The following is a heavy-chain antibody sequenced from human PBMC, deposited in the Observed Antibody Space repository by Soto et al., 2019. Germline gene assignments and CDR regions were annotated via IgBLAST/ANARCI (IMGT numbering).Heavy chain of an antibody. J-gene: IGHJ6*02. CDR2: IIPIFGTA. CDR1: GGTFSSYA. Sequence: GASVKVSCKASGGTFSSYAISWVRQAPGQGLGWMGGIIPIFGTANYAQKFQGRVTITADESTSTAYMELSSLRSEDTAVYYCARGHGYSYGDYYYGMDVWGQGTTVTVSS. D-gene: IGHD5-18*01. V-gene: IGHV1-69*13. CDR3: ARGHGYSYGDYYYGMDV.